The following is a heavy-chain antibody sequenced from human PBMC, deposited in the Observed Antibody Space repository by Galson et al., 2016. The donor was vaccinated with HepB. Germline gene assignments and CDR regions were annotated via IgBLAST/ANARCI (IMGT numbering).Heavy chain of an antibody. J-gene: IGHJ4*02. D-gene: IGHD6-19*01. Sequence: PALVKPTQTLTLTCTFSGFSLTTRGVAVSWIRQPPGKALEWLALIYWDDDTRYSPSLKTSLTITKDTSKNQVVLTVTNMDPVDTATYYWAHMGGTVANHFDYWGQGTLVTVSS. V-gene: IGHV2-5*02. CDR3: AHMGGTVANHFDY. CDR2: IYWDDDT. CDR1: GFSLTTRGVA.